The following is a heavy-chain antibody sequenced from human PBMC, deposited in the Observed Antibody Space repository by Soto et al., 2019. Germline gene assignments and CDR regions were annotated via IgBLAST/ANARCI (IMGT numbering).Heavy chain of an antibody. D-gene: IGHD3-3*01. CDR2: IYPSDSDT. J-gene: IGHJ4*02. V-gene: IGHV5-51*01. CDR3: ARGGVSTLTFDY. CDR1: GYNFAGYW. Sequence: GESLKISCKGSGYNFAGYWIAWVRQMPGKGLELMGIIYPSDSDTRYRPSFQGQVTISADKSISSAYLQWSSLRASDTAMYYCARGGVSTLTFDYWGQGTPVTVSS.